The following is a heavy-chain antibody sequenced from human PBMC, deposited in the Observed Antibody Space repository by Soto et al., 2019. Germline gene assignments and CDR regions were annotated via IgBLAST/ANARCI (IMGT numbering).Heavy chain of an antibody. Sequence: ASVKVSCKASGYSFTNNDVSWVRQATGQGLEWMGWMNPGSGDTGYAQKFQGRVTMTRDISIATAYMELSSLGSDDTAIYYCARMETFGSLNWFDPWGQGTLVTVSS. V-gene: IGHV1-8*01. CDR1: GYSFTNND. CDR2: MNPGSGDT. J-gene: IGHJ5*02. CDR3: ARMETFGSLNWFDP. D-gene: IGHD3-16*01.